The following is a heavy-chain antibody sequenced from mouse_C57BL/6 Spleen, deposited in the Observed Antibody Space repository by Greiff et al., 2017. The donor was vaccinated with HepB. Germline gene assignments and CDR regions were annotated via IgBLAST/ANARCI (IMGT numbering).Heavy chain of an antibody. Sequence: VQLQQSGPELVKPGASVKISCKASGYTFTDYYMNWVKQSHGKSLEWIGDINPNNGGTSYNQKFKGKATLTVDKSSSTAYMELRSLTSEDSAVYYCARWHGYCVYYFDYWGQGTTLTVSS. J-gene: IGHJ2*01. CDR3: ARWHGYCVYYFDY. D-gene: IGHD2-3*01. V-gene: IGHV1-26*01. CDR1: GYTFTDYY. CDR2: INPNNGGT.